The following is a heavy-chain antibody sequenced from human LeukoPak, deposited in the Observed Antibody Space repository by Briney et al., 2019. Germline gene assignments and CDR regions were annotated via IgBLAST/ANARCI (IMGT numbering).Heavy chain of an antibody. J-gene: IGHJ3*01. CDR1: GGSISTYY. D-gene: IGHD3-22*01. V-gene: IGHV4-59*01. CDR2: IYYSGST. CDR3: ARLRLGYDNSGAYYAEAFDL. Sequence: PSETLSLTCTVSGGSISTYYWNWIRQPPGKGLQWIGYIYYSGSTNYYPSLKSRVSISIDTSKNQFSLKLSSVTAADTAMYYCARLRLGYDNSGAYYAEAFDLWGQGTMVTVSS.